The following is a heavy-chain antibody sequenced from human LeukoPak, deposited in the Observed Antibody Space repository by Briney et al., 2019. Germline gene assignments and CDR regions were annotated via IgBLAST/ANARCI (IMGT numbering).Heavy chain of an antibody. CDR1: GFTFSSYA. CDR3: AKDRRGYCSSTSCSPFDY. D-gene: IGHD2-2*01. Sequence: PGGSLRLSCAASGFTFSSYAMSWVRLAPGKGLEWVSAISGSGGSTYYADSVKGRFTISRDNSKNTLYLQMNSLRAEDTAVYYCAKDRRGYCSSTSCSPFDYWGQGTLVTVSS. J-gene: IGHJ4*02. CDR2: ISGSGGST. V-gene: IGHV3-23*01.